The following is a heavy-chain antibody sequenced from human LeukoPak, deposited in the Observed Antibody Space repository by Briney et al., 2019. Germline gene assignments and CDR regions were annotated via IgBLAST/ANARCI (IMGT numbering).Heavy chain of an antibody. CDR1: GGSFSGYY. CDR2: INHSGST. V-gene: IGHV4-34*01. J-gene: IGHJ4*02. D-gene: IGHD2-15*01. CDR3: ARRSQGYCSGGSCYRWSLYFDY. Sequence: PSETLSLTCAVYGGSFSGYYWSWIRQPPGKGLEWIGEINHSGSTNYNPSLKSRVTISVDTSKNQFSLKLSSVTAADTAVYYCARRSQGYCSGGSCYRWSLYFDYWGQGTLVTVSS.